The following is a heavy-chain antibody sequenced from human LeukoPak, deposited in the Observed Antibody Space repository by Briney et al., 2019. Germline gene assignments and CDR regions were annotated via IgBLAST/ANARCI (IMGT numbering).Heavy chain of an antibody. D-gene: IGHD2-2*01. J-gene: IGHJ4*02. CDR1: GYTFTGYY. V-gene: IGHV1-2*02. CDR3: AARGQYASTPFDY. Sequence: GASVKVSCKASGYTFTGYYMHWVRQAPGQGLEWMGCINPNSGDTNYAQNFQGRVTMTRDTSISTTYMELSRLRSDDTAVYYCAARGQYASTPFDYWGRGTLVTVSS. CDR2: INPNSGDT.